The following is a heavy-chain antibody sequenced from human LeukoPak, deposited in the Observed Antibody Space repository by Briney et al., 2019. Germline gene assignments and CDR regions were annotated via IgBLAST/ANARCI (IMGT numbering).Heavy chain of an antibody. J-gene: IGHJ4*02. CDR2: IIPIFGTA. D-gene: IGHD4-17*01. CDR3: ARDWGDYGGEYYFDY. CDR1: GGTFSSYA. V-gene: IGHV1-69*05. Sequence: SVKVPCKASGGTFSSYAISWVRQAPGQGLEWMGGIIPIFGTANYAQKFQGRVTVTTDESTSTAYMELSSLRSEDTAVYYCARDWGDYGGEYYFDYWGQGTLVTVSS.